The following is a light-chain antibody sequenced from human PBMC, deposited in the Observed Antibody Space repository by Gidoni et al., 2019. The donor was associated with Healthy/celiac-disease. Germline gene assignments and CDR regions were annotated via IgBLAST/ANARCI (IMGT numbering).Light chain of an antibody. CDR2: CNN. Sequence: QSVLTQPPSASGTPGQRVTISCSGSSSNIGSNTVNWYPQLPGTAPKLLIYCNNQRPSWVPDRFAGSKSGTSASLAISGLQSEDEADYYCAAWDDSLTCVVFGGGTKLTVL. J-gene: IGLJ2*01. V-gene: IGLV1-44*01. CDR1: SSNIGSNT. CDR3: AAWDDSLTCVV.